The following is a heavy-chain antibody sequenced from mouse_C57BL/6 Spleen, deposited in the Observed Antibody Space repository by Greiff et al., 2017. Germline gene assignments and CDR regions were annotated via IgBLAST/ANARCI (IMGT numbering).Heavy chain of an antibody. V-gene: IGHV7-3*01. CDR1: GFTFTDYY. CDR2: IRNKANGYTT. J-gene: IGHJ4*01. Sequence: EVHLVESGGGLVQPGGSLSLSCAASGFTFTDYYMSWVRQPPGKALEWLGFIRNKANGYTTEYSASVKGRFTISSDNSQSILYLQMNALRAEDSATYYCARPSWVYAMDYWGQGTSVTVSS. CDR3: ARPSWVYAMDY. D-gene: IGHD4-1*01.